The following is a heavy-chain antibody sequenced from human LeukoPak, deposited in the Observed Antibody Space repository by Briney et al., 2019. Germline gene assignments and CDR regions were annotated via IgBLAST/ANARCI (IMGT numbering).Heavy chain of an antibody. Sequence: SETLSLTCTVSGCSISRYYWSWVRQPPGKGLEWIAVIYYSGSTNYNPSLRSRVTISVDTSKNQFSLKLSSVTAADTAVYYCARDGVLGGLFVWDYWGQGTLVTVSS. D-gene: IGHD3-16*01. J-gene: IGHJ4*02. CDR2: IYYSGST. CDR3: ARDGVLGGLFVWDY. V-gene: IGHV4-59*01. CDR1: GCSISRYY.